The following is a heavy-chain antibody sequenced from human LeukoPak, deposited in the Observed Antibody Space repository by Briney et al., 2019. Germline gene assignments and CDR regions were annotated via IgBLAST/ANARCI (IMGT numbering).Heavy chain of an antibody. CDR3: SKGNIAASATSLHFDY. Sequence: GGSLRLSCAASGFTFSNYAWSWVRQPPGGGLEWVSGVSVSGDTTYYADSVKGRFTISRDNSKNTLYLQMSSLRAEDTALYYCSKGNIAASATSLHFDYWGQGTLVTVSS. V-gene: IGHV3-23*01. CDR1: GFTFSNYA. J-gene: IGHJ4*02. CDR2: VSVSGDTT. D-gene: IGHD6-6*01.